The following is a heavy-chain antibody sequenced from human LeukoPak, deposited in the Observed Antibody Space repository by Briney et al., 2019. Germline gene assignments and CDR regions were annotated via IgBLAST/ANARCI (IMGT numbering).Heavy chain of an antibody. V-gene: IGHV3-23*01. CDR2: ISGSGSST. J-gene: IGHJ3*02. D-gene: IGHD2-2*01. CDR1: GGFISSSSYY. CDR3: ARDRGLVVPAATPHDAFDI. Sequence: ETLSLTCTVSGGFISSSSYYWGWIRQAPGKGLEWVSAISGSGSSTYYADSVKGRFTISRDNSKNTLYLQMNSLRAEDTAVYYCARDRGLVVPAATPHDAFDIWGQGTMVTVSS.